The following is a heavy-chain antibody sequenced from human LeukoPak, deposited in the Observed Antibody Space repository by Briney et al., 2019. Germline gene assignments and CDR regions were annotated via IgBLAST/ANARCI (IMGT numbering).Heavy chain of an antibody. J-gene: IGHJ4*02. D-gene: IGHD7-27*01. CDR1: GYTFTGYY. Sequence: GSVKVSCKASGYTFTGYYIHWVRQAPGQGLEWMGWIHPGRGDTNYAQKFRGRVSLTRDTSISTAYMELSRLTSDDTAVYYCARDHNWGPDYWGQGTLVSVSS. V-gene: IGHV1-2*02. CDR2: IHPGRGDT. CDR3: ARDHNWGPDY.